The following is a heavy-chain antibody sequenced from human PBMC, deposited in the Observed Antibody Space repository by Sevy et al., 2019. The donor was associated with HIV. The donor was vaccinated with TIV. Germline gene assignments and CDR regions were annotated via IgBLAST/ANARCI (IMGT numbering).Heavy chain of an antibody. CDR3: ARAGCSSPHDY. V-gene: IGHV3-23*01. J-gene: IGHJ4*02. D-gene: IGHD3-10*01. Sequence: GGSLRLSCAASGFAFYEYSMSWIRQAPGKGLEWVATLSFGCGKINYADSVKGRFTISRDNSKNSFYLQMDNLRVEDTALYYCARAGCSSPHDYWGQGTRVTVSS. CDR2: LSFGCGKI. CDR1: GFAFYEYS.